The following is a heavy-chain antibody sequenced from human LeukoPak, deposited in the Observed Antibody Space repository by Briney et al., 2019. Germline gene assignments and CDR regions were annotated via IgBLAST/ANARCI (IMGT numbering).Heavy chain of an antibody. V-gene: IGHV4-39*07. D-gene: IGHD1-14*01. CDR1: GGSISSSSYY. J-gene: IGHJ4*02. CDR2: INHSGST. Sequence: SETLSLTCTVSGGSISSSSYYWGWIRQPPGKGLEWIGEINHSGSTNYNPSLKGRVTISVDTSRNEFSLKMSSMTAADTAVYYCARGGTWPTYCDYWGQGTLVTVSS. CDR3: ARGGTWPTYCDY.